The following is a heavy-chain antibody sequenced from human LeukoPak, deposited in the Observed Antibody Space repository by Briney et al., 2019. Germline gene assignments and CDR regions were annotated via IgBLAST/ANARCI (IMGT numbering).Heavy chain of an antibody. CDR1: GFTFSSYA. J-gene: IGHJ4*02. CDR3: AKGLDLYYDFWSGYLNFDY. Sequence: GGSLRLSCAASGFTFSSYAMSWVRQAPGKGLEWVSAISGSGGSTYYADSVKGRFTISRDNSKNTLYLQMNSLRAEDTAVYYCAKGLDLYYDFWSGYLNFDYWGQGTLVTVSS. V-gene: IGHV3-23*01. D-gene: IGHD3-3*01. CDR2: ISGSGGST.